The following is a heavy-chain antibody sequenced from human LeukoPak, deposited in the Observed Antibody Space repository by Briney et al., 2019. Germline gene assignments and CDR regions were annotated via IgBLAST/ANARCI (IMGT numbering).Heavy chain of an antibody. J-gene: IGHJ4*02. CDR3: AKASRSSGHIDY. Sequence: GRSLILSCAASGFTFDDYAMHWVRQAPGKGLEWVSGISWNSGSIGYADSVKGRFTISRDNAKNSLYLQMNSLRAEDTALYYCAKASRSSGHIDYWGQGTLVTVSS. CDR2: ISWNSGSI. V-gene: IGHV3-9*01. D-gene: IGHD6-19*01. CDR1: GFTFDDYA.